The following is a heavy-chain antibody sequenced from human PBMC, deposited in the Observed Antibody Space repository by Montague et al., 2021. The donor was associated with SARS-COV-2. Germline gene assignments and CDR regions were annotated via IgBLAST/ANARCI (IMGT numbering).Heavy chain of an antibody. CDR2: IYYSGST. V-gene: IGHV4-39*01. Sequence: SETLSLTCTVSGGSISSSSYYWGWIRQPPGKGLEWLGSIYYSGSTXYNLSLKSRVTIAVDTSKNQFSLKLSSVTAADTAVYYCARHLQLGHFDYWGQGTLVTVSS. J-gene: IGHJ4*02. CDR1: GGSISSSSYY. CDR3: ARHLQLGHFDY. D-gene: IGHD7-27*01.